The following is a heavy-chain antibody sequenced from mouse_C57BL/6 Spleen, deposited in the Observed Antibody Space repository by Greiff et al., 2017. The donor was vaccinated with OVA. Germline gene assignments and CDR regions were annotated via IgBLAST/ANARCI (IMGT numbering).Heavy chain of an antibody. V-gene: IGHV1-52*01. J-gene: IGHJ3*01. Sequence: QVQLQQPGAELVRPGSSVKLSCKASGYTFTSYWMHWVKQRPIQGLEWIGNIDPSDSETHYNQKFKDKATLTVDKSSSTAYMQLSSLTSEDSAVYYCARRYYGESGGFAYWGQGTLVTVSA. CDR3: ARRYYGESGGFAY. CDR1: GYTFTSYW. D-gene: IGHD1-1*01. CDR2: IDPSDSET.